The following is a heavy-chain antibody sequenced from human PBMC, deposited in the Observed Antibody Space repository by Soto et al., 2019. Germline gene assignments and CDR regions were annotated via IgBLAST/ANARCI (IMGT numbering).Heavy chain of an antibody. CDR2: MNTYNGIT. Sequence: QVQLVQSGAEVKKPGASVRVSCKASGYTFNSYGISWVRQAPGQGLEWMGWMNTYNGITYYAQKFQGRLTMTIDTSTTTAYMELRSLTSDDTAVYHCARDTTTIVVVPSYWGQGTLVTVSS. CDR3: ARDTTTIVVVPSY. V-gene: IGHV1-18*01. CDR1: GYTFNSYG. J-gene: IGHJ4*02. D-gene: IGHD3-22*01.